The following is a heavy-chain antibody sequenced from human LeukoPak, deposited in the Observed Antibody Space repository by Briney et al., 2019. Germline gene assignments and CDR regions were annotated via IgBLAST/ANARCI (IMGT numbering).Heavy chain of an antibody. CDR3: ASIGVNYYSWFDY. D-gene: IGHD3-10*01. J-gene: IGHJ4*02. V-gene: IGHV4-39*01. CDR1: GGSISSSSYY. Sequence: SETLSLTCTVSGGSISSSSYYWGWIRQPPGKGLEWIGSIYYSGSTYYNPSLKSRVTISVDTSKNQFSLMLSSVTAADAAVYYCASIGVNYYSWFDYWGQGTQVTVSS. CDR2: IYYSGST.